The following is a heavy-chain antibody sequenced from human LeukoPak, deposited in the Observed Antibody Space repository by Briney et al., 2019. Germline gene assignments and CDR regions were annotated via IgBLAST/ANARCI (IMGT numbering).Heavy chain of an antibody. CDR1: GYSYTTYW. Sequence: EPLKISCQATGYSYTTYWIAWVRKIRGKGLEWMGIIYLSDSDTTYRPSFQGRVTISADKSISTAYLQWSSLKASDTAIYYCARRVYGDYSFHYWGQGTLVTVSS. CDR3: ARRVYGDYSFHY. CDR2: IYLSDSDT. J-gene: IGHJ4*02. V-gene: IGHV5-51*01. D-gene: IGHD4-17*01.